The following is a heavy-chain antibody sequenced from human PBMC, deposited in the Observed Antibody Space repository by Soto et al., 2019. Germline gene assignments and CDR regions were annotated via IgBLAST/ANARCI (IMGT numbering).Heavy chain of an antibody. CDR2: IYWNDDI. CDR3: AHRGYGDYPRDNWFDP. CDR1: GFSLSTGGVG. Sequence: LVNPTQTLTLTCTFSGFSLSTGGVGVGWIRQPPGKALEWLALIYWNDDIRYSPSLKSRLTITKDTSKNQVVLTMTNMDPVDTATYYCAHRGYGDYPRDNWFDPWGQGTLVTVSS. D-gene: IGHD4-17*01. V-gene: IGHV2-5*01. J-gene: IGHJ5*02.